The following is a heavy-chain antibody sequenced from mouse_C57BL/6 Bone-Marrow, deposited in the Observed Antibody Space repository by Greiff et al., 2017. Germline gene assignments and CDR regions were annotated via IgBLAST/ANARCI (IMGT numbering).Heavy chain of an antibody. CDR2: INPSSGYT. J-gene: IGHJ2*01. CDR3: ARRGSSHFDY. CDR1: GYTFTSYW. Sequence: QVQLQQSGAELAKPGASVKLSCKASGYTFTSYWMHWVKQRPGQGLEWIGYINPSSGYTKYNQKFKDKTTFTADKSSSTSYKQLSSLTYEDSAVYYCARRGSSHFDYWGQGTTLTVSS. V-gene: IGHV1-7*01. D-gene: IGHD1-1*01.